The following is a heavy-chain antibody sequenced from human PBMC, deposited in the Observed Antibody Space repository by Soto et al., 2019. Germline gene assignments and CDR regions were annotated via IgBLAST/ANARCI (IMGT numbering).Heavy chain of an antibody. Sequence: ASVNVSCKASGYTFTGYYMHWVRQAPGQGLEWMGWINPNSGGTNYAQKFQGWVTMTRDTSISTAYMELSRLRSDDTAVYYCARGYYGSGSYYNNMDVWGKGTTVTVSS. CDR2: INPNSGGT. CDR3: ARGYYGSGSYYNNMDV. D-gene: IGHD3-10*01. CDR1: GYTFTGYY. V-gene: IGHV1-2*04. J-gene: IGHJ6*04.